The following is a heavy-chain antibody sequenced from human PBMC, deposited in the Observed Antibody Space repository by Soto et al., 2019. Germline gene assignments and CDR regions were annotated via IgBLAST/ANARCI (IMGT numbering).Heavy chain of an antibody. V-gene: IGHV4-34*01. CDR2: INHSEST. Sequence: PSETLSLTCAVSGGSFSGYYWSWVRQPPGKGLERIGEINHSESTNYNPSLKSRVTISVDTSKNQFSLKLSSVTAADSAVYYCARRSSSWSGGNIDYWGQGTLVTVSS. CDR1: GGSFSGYY. D-gene: IGHD6-13*01. CDR3: ARRSSSWSGGNIDY. J-gene: IGHJ4*02.